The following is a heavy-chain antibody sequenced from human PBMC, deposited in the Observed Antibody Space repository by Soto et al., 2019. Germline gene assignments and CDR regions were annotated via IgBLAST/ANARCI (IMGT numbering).Heavy chain of an antibody. D-gene: IGHD1-26*01. Sequence: ASVKVSCKASGYTFTSTYLTWVRQAPGRGLEWVGWISPDNGNTNYAQKLQGRVTMTTDTSTNTVYLELRSLRPDDTAVYYCTRGGGAHYRFDPWGQGTLVTV. CDR1: GYTFTSTY. CDR3: TRGGGAHYRFDP. V-gene: IGHV1-18*01. CDR2: ISPDNGNT. J-gene: IGHJ5*02.